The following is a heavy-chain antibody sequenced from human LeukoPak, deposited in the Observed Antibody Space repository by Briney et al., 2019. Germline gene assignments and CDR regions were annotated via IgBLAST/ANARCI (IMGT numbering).Heavy chain of an antibody. D-gene: IGHD3-10*01. J-gene: IGHJ4*02. CDR1: GGSFSGYY. CDR2: INHSGST. Sequence: SETLSLTCAVYGGSFSGYYWSWIRQPPGKGLEWIREINHSGSTNYNPSLKSRVTISVDTSKNQFSLKLSSVTAADTAVYYCARGRTYYYGSGSNDYWGQGTLVTVSS. V-gene: IGHV4-34*01. CDR3: ARGRTYYYGSGSNDY.